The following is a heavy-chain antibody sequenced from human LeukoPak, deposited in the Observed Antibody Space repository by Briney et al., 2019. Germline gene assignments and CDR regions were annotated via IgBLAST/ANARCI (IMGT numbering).Heavy chain of an antibody. V-gene: IGHV4-34*01. D-gene: IGHD1-26*01. CDR2: INHSGST. Sequence: RTSETLSLTCAVYGGSFSGYYWSWIRQPPGKGLEWIGEINHSGSTNYNPSLKSRVTISVDTSKNQFSLKLGSVTAADTAVYYCARSDPSGSYYHYYYYMDVWGKGTTVTISS. CDR3: ARSDPSGSYYHYYYYMDV. J-gene: IGHJ6*03. CDR1: GGSFSGYY.